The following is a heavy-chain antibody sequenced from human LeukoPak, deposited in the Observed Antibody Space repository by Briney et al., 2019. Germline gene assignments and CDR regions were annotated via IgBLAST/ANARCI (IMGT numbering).Heavy chain of an antibody. CDR1: GFTFTYYT. Sequence: GGSLRLSCAASGFTFTYYTMNWVRQAPGKGLEWVSSISGSSSDIYYADSVKGRFTISRDNAKNSLYLQMNSLRAEDTAVYFCARRMGSSWYYFDYWGQGTLVTVSS. D-gene: IGHD6-13*01. V-gene: IGHV3-21*01. CDR2: ISGSSSDI. CDR3: ARRMGSSWYYFDY. J-gene: IGHJ4*02.